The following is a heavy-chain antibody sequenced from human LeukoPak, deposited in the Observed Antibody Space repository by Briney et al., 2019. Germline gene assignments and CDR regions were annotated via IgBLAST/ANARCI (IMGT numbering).Heavy chain of an antibody. CDR3: AREIQVLSGGAFDY. CDR1: RYTLSGYY. D-gene: IGHD3-16*01. Sequence: RASVTDSRMASRYTLSGYYLHSVRPAPGQGGEWMGRFYPNSGGTNYPHKFQGGPTMTRDTPINTAYMELSTLRSDDRPGFYFAREIQVLSGGAFDYGGQGTLVSVSS. J-gene: IGHJ4*02. V-gene: IGHV1-2*06. CDR2: FYPNSGGT.